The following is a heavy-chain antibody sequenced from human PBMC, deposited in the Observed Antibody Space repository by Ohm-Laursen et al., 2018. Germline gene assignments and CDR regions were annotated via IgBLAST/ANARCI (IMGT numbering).Heavy chain of an antibody. V-gene: IGHV1-69*01. D-gene: IGHD4-11*01. J-gene: IGHJ4*02. Sequence: SSVKVSCKASGYTFTSYGISWVRQAPGQGLEWMGGIIPIFGTANYAQKFQGRVTITADESTSTAYMELSSLRSEDTAVYYCARDAVTTSSWYYWGQGTLVTVSS. CDR1: GYTFTSYG. CDR3: ARDAVTTSSWYY. CDR2: IIPIFGTA.